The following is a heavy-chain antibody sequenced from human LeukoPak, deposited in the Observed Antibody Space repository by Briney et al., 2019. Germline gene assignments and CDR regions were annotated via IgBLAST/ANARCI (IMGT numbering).Heavy chain of an antibody. V-gene: IGHV3-48*01. CDR3: ARGARKGDDYGGFFDY. CDR1: GFTFSSYT. D-gene: IGHD4-23*01. J-gene: IGHJ4*02. Sequence: GGSLRLSCAASGFTFSSYTMNWVRQAPGKGLEWVSYISSSSSTMYYADSVKGRFTISRDNSKNTLFLQMNSLRAEDTAVYYCARGARKGDDYGGFFDYWGQGTLVTVSS. CDR2: ISSSSSTM.